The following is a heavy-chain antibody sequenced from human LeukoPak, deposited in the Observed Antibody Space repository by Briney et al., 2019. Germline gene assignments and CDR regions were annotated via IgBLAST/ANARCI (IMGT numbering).Heavy chain of an antibody. CDR1: GFTFSSYT. CDR3: ARDPHSNSWVDY. D-gene: IGHD6-13*01. V-gene: IGHV3-21*01. Sequence: GGSLRLSCAASGFTFSSYTMNWVRQAPGKGLEWVSSISRNSNYIYYADLVKGRFTISRDNAKNSLYLQMNSLRAEDTAVYYCARDPHSNSWVDYWGQGTLVTVSS. CDR2: ISRNSNYI. J-gene: IGHJ4*02.